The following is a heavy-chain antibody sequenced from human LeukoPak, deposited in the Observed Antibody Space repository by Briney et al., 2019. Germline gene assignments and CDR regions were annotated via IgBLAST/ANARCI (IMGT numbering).Heavy chain of an antibody. V-gene: IGHV3-23*01. CDR1: GFTFNYYA. Sequence: PGGSLRLSCAASGFTFNYYAMSWVRQAPGKGLEWVSGISGSGDSTYYADSVKGRFTISRDNAKNSLYLQMNSLRAEDAAVYYCARGARWYYYYMDVWGKGTTVTVSS. CDR3: ARGARWYYYYMDV. J-gene: IGHJ6*03. D-gene: IGHD6-13*01. CDR2: ISGSGDST.